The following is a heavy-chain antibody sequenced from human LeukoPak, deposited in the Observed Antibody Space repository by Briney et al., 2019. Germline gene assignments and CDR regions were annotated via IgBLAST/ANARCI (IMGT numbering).Heavy chain of an antibody. CDR1: GGSISSYY. Sequence: PSETLSLTCTVSGGSISSYYWSWIRQPPGKGLEWIGYIYYSGSTNYNPSLKSRVTISVDTSKNQFSLKLSSVTAADTAVYYCARDILTGYGSEKPVYYYYYYMDVWGKGTTVTVSS. V-gene: IGHV4-59*01. D-gene: IGHD3-9*01. J-gene: IGHJ6*03. CDR3: ARDILTGYGSEKPVYYYYYYMDV. CDR2: IYYSGST.